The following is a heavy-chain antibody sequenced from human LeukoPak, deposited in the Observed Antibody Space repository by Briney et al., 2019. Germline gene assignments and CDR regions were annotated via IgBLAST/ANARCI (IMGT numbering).Heavy chain of an antibody. CDR3: ARVYDYHDSSGYNDY. CDR1: GYTFTSYG. CDR2: ISAYNGNT. D-gene: IGHD3-22*01. Sequence: ASVKVSCEASGYTFTSYGISWVRQAPGQGLEWMGWISAYNGNTNYAQKLQGRVTMTTDTSTSTAYMELRSLRSDDTAVYYCARVYDYHDSSGYNDYWRQGTLVTVSP. V-gene: IGHV1-18*01. J-gene: IGHJ4*02.